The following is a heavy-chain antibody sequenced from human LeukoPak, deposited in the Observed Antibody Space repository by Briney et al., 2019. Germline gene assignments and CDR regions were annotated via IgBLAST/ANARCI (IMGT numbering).Heavy chain of an antibody. CDR3: GKAFPPLRVAAAGDY. Sequence: GESLRLSCTASGFTFSDCDMRWFRQAPGKGLQWVSSISYMGDHRYYADSAKGRFTISRDNAKNSLYLQMDNLRADDTAVYYCGKAFPPLRVAAAGDYWGQGTLVTVSS. J-gene: IGHJ4*02. V-gene: IGHV3-21*06. CDR2: ISYMGDHR. CDR1: GFTFSDCD. D-gene: IGHD6-25*01.